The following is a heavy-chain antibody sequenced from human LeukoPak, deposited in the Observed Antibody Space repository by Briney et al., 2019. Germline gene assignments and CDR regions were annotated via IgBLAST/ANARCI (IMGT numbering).Heavy chain of an antibody. V-gene: IGHV3-21*01. CDR3: AREVDEAFDL. J-gene: IGHJ3*01. Sequence: GVSLRLSCVASGFTISSYSMNWVRQAPGKGLEWVSSISENSKDIFYVDSVKGRFTISRDNAKNSLYLQINSQRADNTGMYYCAREVDEAFDLWGQGTIVSVSS. CDR2: ISENSKDI. CDR1: GFTISSYS.